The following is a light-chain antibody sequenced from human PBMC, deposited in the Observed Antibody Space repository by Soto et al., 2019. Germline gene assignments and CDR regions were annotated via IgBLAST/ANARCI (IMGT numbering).Light chain of an antibody. CDR3: QQYDKWPRT. CDR2: GGS. V-gene: IGKV3-15*01. Sequence: EIVLTQSPGTLSLSPGERATLSCRASQSVSSNFLAWYQQRPAQAPRLLIYGGSARATGIPARFSGGGSGAEYTLTISSLQSEDFAVYYCQQYDKWPRTFGQGTKVDI. J-gene: IGKJ1*01. CDR1: QSVSSN.